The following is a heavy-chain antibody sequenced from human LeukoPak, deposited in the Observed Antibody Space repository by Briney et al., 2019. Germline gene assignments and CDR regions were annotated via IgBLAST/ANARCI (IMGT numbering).Heavy chain of an antibody. CDR2: IWYDGSNK. CDR3: AKIGDSGSEYAGYYAFDI. D-gene: IGHD1-26*01. J-gene: IGHJ3*02. Sequence: PGRSLRLSCAASGITFSSYAMPWVRQAPGKGLEWVAVIWYDGSNKYYADSVKGRFTIFRDNSKNTLYLRINRPRGEDTAVYYCAKIGDSGSEYAGYYAFDIWGQGTMVTVSS. V-gene: IGHV3-33*06. CDR1: GITFSSYA.